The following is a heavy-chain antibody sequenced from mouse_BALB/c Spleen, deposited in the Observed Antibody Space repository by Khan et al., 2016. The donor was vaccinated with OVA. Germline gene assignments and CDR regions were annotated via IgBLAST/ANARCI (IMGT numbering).Heavy chain of an antibody. D-gene: IGHD2-12*01. J-gene: IGHJ3*01. CDR1: GYTFTTYW. CDR2: INPSTGST. CDR3: TSRGLYCICAY. V-gene: IGHV1-7*01. Sequence: QVQLQQSGAELAQPGASVKISCQTSGYTFTTYWMHWVKQTPGQGLEWIGYINPSTGSTEYNPRFKDKATLTTDKSSRTAYIQLSRLAYEDSAVYYCTSRGLYCICAYRGQGTLVTVSA.